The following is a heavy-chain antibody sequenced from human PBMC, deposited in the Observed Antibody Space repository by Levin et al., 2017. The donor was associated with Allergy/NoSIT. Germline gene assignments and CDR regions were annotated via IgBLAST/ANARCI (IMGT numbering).Heavy chain of an antibody. CDR3: ARGGYHGDYAVDK. Sequence: GESLKISCEASGFDFSSYVMHWVRQAPGKGLEWVTVISYDGRNIYYAGFVKGRFTISRDNSKNRLYLQMNSLRVEDTSLFYCARGGYHGDYAVDKWGQGTLVTVSS. D-gene: IGHD4-17*01. CDR1: GFDFSSYV. CDR2: ISYDGRNI. V-gene: IGHV3-30*04. J-gene: IGHJ4*02.